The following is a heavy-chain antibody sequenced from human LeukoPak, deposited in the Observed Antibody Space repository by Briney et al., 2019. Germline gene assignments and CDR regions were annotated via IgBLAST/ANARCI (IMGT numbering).Heavy chain of an antibody. CDR3: VRDWGYDSSGYWQKYFDS. J-gene: IGHJ4*02. V-gene: IGHV3-30*02. Sequence: GGSLRLSCAASGFTFSSYGMHWVRQAPGKGLEWVAFIRYDGSNKYYADSVKGRFTISRDNSKNTLYLQMNSLRAEDTAVYYCVRDWGYDSSGYWQKYFDSWGQGTLVTVSS. CDR1: GFTFSSYG. D-gene: IGHD3-22*01. CDR2: IRYDGSNK.